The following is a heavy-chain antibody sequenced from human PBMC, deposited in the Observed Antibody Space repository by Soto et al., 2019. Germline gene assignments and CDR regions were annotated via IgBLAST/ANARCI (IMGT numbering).Heavy chain of an antibody. CDR3: PRDSFYCGGRYCYHYSFYMDV. Sequence: QVHLVQAGAEVRKPGASVQVSCKASGYNFSSHDIHWVRQAPGQGLEGMGWINAGNGNTSYSQKFQYRITITRDASASTAYMVLSSLRSEYTAIYFCPRDSFYCGGRYCYHYSFYMDVWGKGTTVTVSS. CDR1: GYNFSSHD. D-gene: IGHD2-21*01. J-gene: IGHJ6*03. V-gene: IGHV1-3*01. CDR2: INAGNGNT.